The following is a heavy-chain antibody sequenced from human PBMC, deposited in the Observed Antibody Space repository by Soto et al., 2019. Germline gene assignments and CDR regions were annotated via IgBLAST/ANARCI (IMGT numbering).Heavy chain of an antibody. CDR1: GYTFTSYH. V-gene: IGHV1-46*03. D-gene: IGHD6-19*01. Sequence: ASVKVSCKASGYTFTSYHIHWVRHTHGQGLEWMGIINPSGGSTSYARKFQGRVTMTRDTSTSTVYMELSSLISEDTAVYFCARGRGAVAGKNGFDPWGQGTLVTVSS. J-gene: IGHJ5*02. CDR2: INPSGGST. CDR3: ARGRGAVAGKNGFDP.